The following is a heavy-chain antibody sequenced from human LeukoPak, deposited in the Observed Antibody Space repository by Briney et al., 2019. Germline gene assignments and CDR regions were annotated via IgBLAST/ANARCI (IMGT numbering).Heavy chain of an antibody. Sequence: PSETLSLTCAVYGGSFSGYYWSWIRQPPGKGLEWIGEINHSGSTNYNPSLKSRVTISVDTSKNQFSLKLSSVTAADTAVYYCARVTPGGPLNYDFWSGYTLYYYYYMDVWGKGTTVTVSS. J-gene: IGHJ6*03. CDR2: INHSGST. CDR3: ARVTPGGPLNYDFWSGYTLYYYYYMDV. D-gene: IGHD3-3*01. CDR1: GGSFSGYY. V-gene: IGHV4-34*01.